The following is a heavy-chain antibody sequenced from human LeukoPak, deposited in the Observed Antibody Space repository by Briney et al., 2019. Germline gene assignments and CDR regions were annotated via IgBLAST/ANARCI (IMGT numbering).Heavy chain of an antibody. CDR2: ISGNGGST. D-gene: IGHD3-3*01. CDR1: GFTFSSYA. Sequence: GGSLRLSCAASGFTFSSYAMSWVRQAPGKGLEWVSAISGNGGSTYYADSVKGRFTISRDNSKNTLYLQMNSLRAEDTAVYYCAKVRSGYSAFDIWGQGTMVTVSS. V-gene: IGHV3-23*01. J-gene: IGHJ3*02. CDR3: AKVRSGYSAFDI.